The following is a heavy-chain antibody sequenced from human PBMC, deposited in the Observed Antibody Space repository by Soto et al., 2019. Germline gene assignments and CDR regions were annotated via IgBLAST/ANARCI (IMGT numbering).Heavy chain of an antibody. CDR2: INHSGST. J-gene: IGHJ4*02. D-gene: IGHD4-17*01. CDR3: ARGRFDYGAFDY. CDR1: GGSFIGYY. V-gene: IGHV4-34*01. Sequence: PSETLSLTCAVYGGSFIGYYWSWIRQPPGKGLEWIGEINHSGSTNYNPSLKSRVTISVDTSKNQFSLKLSSVTAADTAVYYCARGRFDYGAFDYWGQGTLVTVSS.